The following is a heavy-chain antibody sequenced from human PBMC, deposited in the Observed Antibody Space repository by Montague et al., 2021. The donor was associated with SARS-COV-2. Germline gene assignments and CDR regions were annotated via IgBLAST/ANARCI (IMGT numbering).Heavy chain of an antibody. J-gene: IGHJ5*01. V-gene: IGHV4-61*01. CDR1: GDSVSRGSSY. Sequence: SETLSLTCTVSGDSVSRGSSYWSWIRQPPGKGLEWIGYIYYTGGXKYNSSLKSRITISVDTSKNQFSLKLSSVTAADTAVYYCARNARGEGYTSWFDSWGQGTLVTVSS. CDR3: ARNARGEGYTSWFDS. D-gene: IGHD2-21*01. CDR2: IYYTGGX.